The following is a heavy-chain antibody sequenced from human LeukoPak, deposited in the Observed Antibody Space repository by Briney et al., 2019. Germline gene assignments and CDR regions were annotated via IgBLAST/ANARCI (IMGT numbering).Heavy chain of an antibody. J-gene: IGHJ4*02. CDR1: GSSISSYY. CDR2: IYYSGST. Sequence: SETLPLTCAVSGSSISSYYWSWIRQPAGKGLEWIGYIYYSGSTNCNPSLKSRVTISVDTSKNQFSLKLTSVTAADTAVYYCARHSLRLGELSYHYFDYWGQGTLVTVSS. V-gene: IGHV4-59*08. CDR3: ARHSLRLGELSYHYFDY. D-gene: IGHD3-16*02.